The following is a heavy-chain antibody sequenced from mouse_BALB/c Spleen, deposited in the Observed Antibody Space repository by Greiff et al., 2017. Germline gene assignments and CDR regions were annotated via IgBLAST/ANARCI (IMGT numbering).Heavy chain of an antibody. D-gene: IGHD1-1*02. J-gene: IGHJ4*01. CDR1: GFNIKDTY. CDR3: ASGLWSYYYAMDY. V-gene: IGHV14-3*02. CDR2: IDPANGNT. Sequence: VQLQQSGAELVKPGASVKLSCTASGFNIKDTYMHWVKQRPEQGLEWIGRIDPANGNTKYDPKFQGKATITADTSSNTAYLQLSSLTSEDTAVYYCASGLWSYYYAMDYWGQGTSVTVSS.